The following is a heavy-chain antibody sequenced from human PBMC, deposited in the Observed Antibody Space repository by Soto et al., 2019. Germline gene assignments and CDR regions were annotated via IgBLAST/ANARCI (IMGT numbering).Heavy chain of an antibody. CDR3: ARARGWFDP. Sequence: ASVKVSCKASGYTFTSYYMHWVRQAPGQGLEWMGVINPSDNSTTYAQKFQGRVTMTRDTSTSTVYMELTSLRSEDTAVYYCARARGWFDPWGQGTLVTV. D-gene: IGHD3-10*01. J-gene: IGHJ5*02. V-gene: IGHV1-46*01. CDR1: GYTFTSYY. CDR2: INPSDNST.